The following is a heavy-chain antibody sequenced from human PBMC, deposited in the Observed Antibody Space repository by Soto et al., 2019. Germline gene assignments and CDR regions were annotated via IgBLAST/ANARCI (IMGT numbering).Heavy chain of an antibody. CDR2: IIPILGIA. CDR3: ARSSTTGTHRGPGYYYYYMDV. J-gene: IGHJ6*03. CDR1: GGTFSSYT. D-gene: IGHD1-1*01. Sequence: QVQLVQSGAEVKKPGSSVKVSCKASGGTFSSYTISWVRQAPGQGLEWMGRIIPILGIANYAQKFQGRVTITADKSTSTAYMELSSMRSEDTAVYYCARSSTTGTHRGPGYYYYYMDVWGKGTTVTVCS. V-gene: IGHV1-69*02.